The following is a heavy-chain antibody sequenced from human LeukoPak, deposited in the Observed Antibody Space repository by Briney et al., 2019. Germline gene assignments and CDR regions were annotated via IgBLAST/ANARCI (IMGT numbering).Heavy chain of an antibody. V-gene: IGHV1-2*02. CDR3: ASLGDYYGSGSHAPFDY. CDR2: INPNNGGT. Sequence: ASVKVPCKASGYTFTGHYMHWVRQAPGQGLEWMGWINPNNGGTNYAQKFQGRVTMTRDTSISTAYMELTRLRSDDTAVYYCASLGDYYGSGSHAPFDYWGQGTLVTVSS. D-gene: IGHD3-10*01. CDR1: GYTFTGHY. J-gene: IGHJ4*02.